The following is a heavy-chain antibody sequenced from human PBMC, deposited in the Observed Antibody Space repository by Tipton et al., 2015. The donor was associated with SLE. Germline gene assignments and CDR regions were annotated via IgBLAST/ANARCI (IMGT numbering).Heavy chain of an antibody. CDR3: ARGGGSYYDY. CDR1: GGSISGYY. D-gene: IGHD1-26*01. Sequence: LRLFCTASGGSISGYYWSWIRQPAGKGLEWIGRVYSSGSTIYNPSLKSRITLSLDTSKNQFSLRVNSATAADTAVYYCARGGGSYYDYWGQGTLVTVSS. V-gene: IGHV4-4*07. CDR2: VYSSGST. J-gene: IGHJ4*02.